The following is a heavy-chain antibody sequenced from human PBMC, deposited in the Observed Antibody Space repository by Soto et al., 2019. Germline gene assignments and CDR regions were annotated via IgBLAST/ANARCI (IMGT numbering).Heavy chain of an antibody. CDR1: GFTFSSYA. V-gene: IGHV3-23*01. Sequence: LRLSCAASGFTFSSYAMSWVRQAPGKGLEWVSAISGSGGSTYYADSVKGRFTISRDNSKNTLYLQMNSLRAEDTAVYYCAKNRQYIAVAGYYFDYWGQGTLVTVSS. D-gene: IGHD6-19*01. CDR2: ISGSGGST. J-gene: IGHJ4*02. CDR3: AKNRQYIAVAGYYFDY.